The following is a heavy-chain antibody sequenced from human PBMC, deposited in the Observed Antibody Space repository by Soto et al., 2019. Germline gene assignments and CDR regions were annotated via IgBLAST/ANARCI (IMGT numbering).Heavy chain of an antibody. Sequence: ASVKVSCKASGYTFTSYGISWVRQAPGQGLEWMGWISAYNGNTNYAQKLQGRVTMTTDTSTSTAYMELRSPRSDDTAVYYCARESDYGDYVGPWGQGTLVTVSS. D-gene: IGHD4-17*01. CDR3: ARESDYGDYVGP. CDR2: ISAYNGNT. V-gene: IGHV1-18*01. J-gene: IGHJ5*02. CDR1: GYTFTSYG.